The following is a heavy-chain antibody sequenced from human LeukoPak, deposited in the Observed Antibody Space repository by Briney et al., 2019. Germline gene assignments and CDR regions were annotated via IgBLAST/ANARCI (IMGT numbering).Heavy chain of an antibody. CDR3: ARRTDY. J-gene: IGHJ4*02. CDR2: IYCSGST. Sequence: SQTLSLTCTVSGGSISSGVYYWNSIRQHPGKGLEWIGYIYCSGSTYYTPSLESRVTISVDTSKNQFSLKLSSVTAADTAVYYCARRTDYWGQGTPVTVSS. V-gene: IGHV4-31*03. CDR1: GGSISSGVYY.